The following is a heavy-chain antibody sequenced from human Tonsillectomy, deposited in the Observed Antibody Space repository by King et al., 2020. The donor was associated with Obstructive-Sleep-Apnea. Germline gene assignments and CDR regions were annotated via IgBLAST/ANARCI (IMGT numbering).Heavy chain of an antibody. D-gene: IGHD2-2*01. CDR1: GGSFSGYY. CDR3: ARGEGIVVVPAAYLRRYFDY. Sequence: VQLQQWGAGLLKPSETLSLTCAVYGGSFSGYYWSWIRQPPGKGLEWIGEINHSGSTNYNPSLKSRVTISVDTSKNQFSLKLSSVTAADTAVYYCARGEGIVVVPAAYLRRYFDYWGQGTLVTVSS. J-gene: IGHJ4*02. V-gene: IGHV4-34*01. CDR2: INHSGST.